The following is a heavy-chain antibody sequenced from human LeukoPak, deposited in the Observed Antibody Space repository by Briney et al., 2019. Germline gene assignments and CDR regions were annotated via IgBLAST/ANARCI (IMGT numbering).Heavy chain of an antibody. CDR3: ASQFWWAAVAGTLDY. J-gene: IGHJ4*02. V-gene: IGHV3-7*05. CDR1: GFTFSSYW. Sequence: GGSLRLSCTASGFTFSSYWMSWVPQAPGRGLEWVVNIKEDGSEKYYVDSVTGRFTISRDNAKKSLYLQLNSLRAEDTAVYYCASQFWWAAVAGTLDYWGQGTLVTVSS. CDR2: IKEDGSEK. D-gene: IGHD6-19*01.